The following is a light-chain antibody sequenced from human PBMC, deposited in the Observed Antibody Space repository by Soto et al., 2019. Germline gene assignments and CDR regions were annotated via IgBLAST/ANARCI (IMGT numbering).Light chain of an antibody. CDR2: GAS. Sequence: IRLTQTPSTLSFSPGERFTLSCRASQSVSSGYLAWYQQKPGQPPRLLIYGASSRATGIPDRFSASGSGTDFTLTISRLEPEDFAVYYCQQYKTFGQGTKVDI. CDR3: QQYKT. CDR1: QSVSSGY. V-gene: IGKV3-20*01. J-gene: IGKJ1*01.